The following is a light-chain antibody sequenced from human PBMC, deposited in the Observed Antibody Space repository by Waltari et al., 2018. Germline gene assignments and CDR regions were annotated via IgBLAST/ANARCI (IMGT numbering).Light chain of an antibody. Sequence: DTQLSQFPSTLAASVGDRVTLTSRAREAINKWLAWYQQKPGKAPKVLIYDASTLQSGVPSRFSGSGSGTEFTLTIDSLQPDDFATYYCQQYNRFSPFGQGTNVEVK. CDR3: QQYNRFSP. V-gene: IGKV1-5*01. CDR2: DAS. J-gene: IGKJ1*01. CDR1: EAINKW.